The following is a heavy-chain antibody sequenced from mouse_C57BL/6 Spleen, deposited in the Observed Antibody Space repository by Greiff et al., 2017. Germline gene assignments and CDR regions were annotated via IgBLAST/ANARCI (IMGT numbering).Heavy chain of an antibody. J-gene: IGHJ2*01. D-gene: IGHD2-13*01. V-gene: IGHV1-52*01. CDR1: GYTFTSYW. Sequence: VQLQQPGAELVRPGSSVKLSCKASGYTFTSYWMHWVKQRPIQGLEWIGNIDPSDSETHYNQKFKDKATLTVDKSSSTAYMQLSSLTSEDSAVYYCATNYGEGYYFDYWSQGTTLTVSS. CDR2: IDPSDSET. CDR3: ATNYGEGYYFDY.